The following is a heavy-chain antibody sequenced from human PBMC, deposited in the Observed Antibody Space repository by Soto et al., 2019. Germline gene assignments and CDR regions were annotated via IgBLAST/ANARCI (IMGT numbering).Heavy chain of an antibody. J-gene: IGHJ4*02. CDR2: SSATGAGT. V-gene: IGHV3-23*01. D-gene: IGHD3-10*02. CDR3: AKDRRAGENYVFYSDF. CDR1: GFTFSRHG. Sequence: AGSLRLSSAASGFTFSRHGMTWVRQAQGAGLEWVSFSSATGAGTYYADSVKGRFTISRDNSKNTLYLQMTSLRADDTAVYYCAKDRRAGENYVFYSDFWGQGALVTVSS.